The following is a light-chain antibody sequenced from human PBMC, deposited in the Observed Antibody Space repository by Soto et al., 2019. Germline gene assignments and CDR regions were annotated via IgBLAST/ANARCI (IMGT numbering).Light chain of an antibody. J-gene: IGKJ4*01. V-gene: IGKV3-15*01. Sequence: EIVMTQSPATLSVSPGERATLSCRASQSVSSNLAWYQQKPGQAPRRLIYGASTRATGISDRCSGSGSGTEFTLTISSLQSEDFAVYYCQQYKNWPPLTFGGGTKVEIK. CDR2: GAS. CDR3: QQYKNWPPLT. CDR1: QSVSSN.